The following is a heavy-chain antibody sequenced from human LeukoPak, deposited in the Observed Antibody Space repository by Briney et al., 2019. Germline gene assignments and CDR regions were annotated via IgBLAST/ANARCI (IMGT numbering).Heavy chain of an antibody. D-gene: IGHD5-24*01. CDR2: ISYDGSNK. Sequence: GGSLRLSCAASGFTFSSYGMHWVRQAPGKGLEWVAVISYDGSNKYYADSAKGRFTISRDNSKNTLYLQMNSLRAEDTAVYYCAKDLAEMATTFDYWGQGTLVTVSS. V-gene: IGHV3-30*18. J-gene: IGHJ4*02. CDR3: AKDLAEMATTFDY. CDR1: GFTFSSYG.